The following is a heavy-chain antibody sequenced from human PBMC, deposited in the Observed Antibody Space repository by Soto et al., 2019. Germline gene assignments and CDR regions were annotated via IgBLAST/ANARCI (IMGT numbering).Heavy chain of an antibody. CDR2: INHSGST. J-gene: IGHJ4*02. D-gene: IGHD6-6*01. V-gene: IGHV4-34*01. Sequence: QVQLQQWGAGLLKPSETLSLTCAVYGGSFSGYYWSWIRQPPGKGLEWIGEINHSGSTNYNPSLKSRVTISVDTSKNQFSLKLSSVTAADTAVYYCARGGWVAARHLLNFFDYWGQGTLVTVSS. CDR1: GGSFSGYY. CDR3: ARGGWVAARHLLNFFDY.